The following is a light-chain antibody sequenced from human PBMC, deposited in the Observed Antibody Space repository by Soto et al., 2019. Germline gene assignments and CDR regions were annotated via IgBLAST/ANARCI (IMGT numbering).Light chain of an antibody. CDR2: KAS. CDR1: QSISSW. CDR3: QQHDDYSHAT. Sequence: DIQMTQSPSSLSASVGDRVTITCRASQSISSWLAWYQQKPGEAPKLLIYKASSLESGVPSRFSGSGSGTEFTLTISSLQPDDFATYYCQQHDDYSHATFGQGTKVDIK. V-gene: IGKV1-5*03. J-gene: IGKJ2*01.